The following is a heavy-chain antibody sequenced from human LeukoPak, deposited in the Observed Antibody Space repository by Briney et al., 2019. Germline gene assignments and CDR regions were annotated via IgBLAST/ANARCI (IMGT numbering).Heavy chain of an antibody. J-gene: IGHJ5*02. D-gene: IGHD3-3*01. Sequence: SETLSLTCAVYGGSFSGYYWCWIRQPPGKGLEWIGEINHRGSSNYNPSLKSRVTISVDTSKTQFSLKLSSVTAADTAVYYCARVLPITICGVVIIRGWFDPWGQGTLVTVSS. V-gene: IGHV4-34*01. CDR2: INHRGSS. CDR3: ARVLPITICGVVIIRGWFDP. CDR1: GGSFSGYY.